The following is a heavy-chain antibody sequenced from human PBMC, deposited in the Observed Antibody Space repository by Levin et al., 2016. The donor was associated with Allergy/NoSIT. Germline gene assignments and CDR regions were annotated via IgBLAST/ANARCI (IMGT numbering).Heavy chain of an antibody. CDR1: GYTFTSYG. V-gene: IGHV1-18*01. CDR3: AREIYTRYCSSTSCYAWDY. D-gene: IGHD2-2*01. Sequence: ASVKVSCKASGYTFTSYGISWVRQAPGQGLEWMGWISAYNGNTNYAQKLQGRVTMTTDTSTSTAYMELRSLRSDDTAVYYCAREIYTRYCSSTSCYAWDYWGQGTLVTVSS. J-gene: IGHJ4*02. CDR2: ISAYNGNT.